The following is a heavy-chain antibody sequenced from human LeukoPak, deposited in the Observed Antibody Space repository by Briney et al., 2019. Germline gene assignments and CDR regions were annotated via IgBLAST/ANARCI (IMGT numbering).Heavy chain of an antibody. V-gene: IGHV3-33*01. J-gene: IGHJ4*02. Sequence: GRSLRLSCAASGFTFSSYGMHWVRQAPGKGLEWVAVIWYDGSNKYYADSVKGRFTISRDNSKNTLYLQMNSLRAEETAVYYCARDAVYSSSWQYYWGQGTLVTVSS. CDR1: GFTFSSYG. CDR3: ARDAVYSSSWQYY. CDR2: IWYDGSNK. D-gene: IGHD6-13*01.